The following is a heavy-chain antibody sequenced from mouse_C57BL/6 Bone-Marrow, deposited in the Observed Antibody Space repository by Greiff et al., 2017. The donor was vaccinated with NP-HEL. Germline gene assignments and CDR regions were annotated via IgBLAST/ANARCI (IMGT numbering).Heavy chain of an antibody. J-gene: IGHJ2*01. D-gene: IGHD1-1*01. Sequence: ESGPGLVKPSQSLSLTCSVTGYSITSGYYWNWIRQFPGNKLEWMGYISYDGSNNYNPSLKNRISITRDTSKNQFFLKLNSVTTEDTATYYCARGDHYYGSGYFDYWGQGTTLTVSS. CDR2: ISYDGSN. CDR1: GYSITSGYY. CDR3: ARGDHYYGSGYFDY. V-gene: IGHV3-6*01.